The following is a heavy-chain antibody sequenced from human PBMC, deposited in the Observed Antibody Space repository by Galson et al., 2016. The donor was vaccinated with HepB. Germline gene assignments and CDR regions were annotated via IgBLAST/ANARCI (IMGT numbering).Heavy chain of an antibody. V-gene: IGHV1-3*01. CDR3: ARSYTYGPLYGLDV. CDR1: GYTFKNYA. Sequence: SVKVSCKASGYTFKNYAVHWVRQAPGQGLEWMGWINAGNGNTKYSQKFQGTVASTRDASASTAYMELSSLRSQDTAEYYCARSYTYGPLYGLDVWGQGTTVTV. D-gene: IGHD5-18*01. J-gene: IGHJ6*02. CDR2: INAGNGNT.